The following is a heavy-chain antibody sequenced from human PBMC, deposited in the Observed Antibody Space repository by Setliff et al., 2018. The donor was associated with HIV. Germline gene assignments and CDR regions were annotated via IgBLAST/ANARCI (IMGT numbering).Heavy chain of an antibody. CDR3: ARTTGSHRAFDI. V-gene: IGHV4-39*01. Sequence: KTSETLSLTCTVSGGSISSSSYYWGWIRQPPGKGLEWIGSIYYSGSTYYNPSLKSRVTISVDTSKNQFSLKLSSVTAADTAVYYCARTTGSHRAFDIWGQGTMVTVSS. CDR1: GGSISSSSYY. CDR2: IYYSGST. J-gene: IGHJ3*02. D-gene: IGHD4-17*01.